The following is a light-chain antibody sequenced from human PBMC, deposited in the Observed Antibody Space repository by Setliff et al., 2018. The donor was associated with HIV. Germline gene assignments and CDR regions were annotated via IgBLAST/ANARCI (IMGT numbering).Light chain of an antibody. J-gene: IGLJ1*01. CDR1: SGDVGAYNY. CDR3: CSYAGTSTYI. V-gene: IGLV2-11*01. Sequence: ALTQPASVSGSPGQSVTFSCTGSSGDVGAYNYVSWYQQHPGKAPKLIIYDVTKRPSGVPDRFSGSKSGDTASLTISGLQSEDEADYYRCSYAGTSTYIFGTGTKVTVL. CDR2: DVT.